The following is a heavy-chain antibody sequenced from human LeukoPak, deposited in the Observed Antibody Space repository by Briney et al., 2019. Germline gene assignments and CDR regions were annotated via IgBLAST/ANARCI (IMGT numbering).Heavy chain of an antibody. CDR2: IYYSGST. Sequence: SGTLSLTCTVSGGSLSSYYWSCIRQPPGKGLEWIGYIYYSGSTNYNPSLKSRVTISVDTSKNQFSLKLSSVTAADTAVYYCAREYYYDSSGGVVAFDIWGQGTMVTVSS. CDR3: AREYYYDSSGGVVAFDI. CDR1: GGSLSSYY. V-gene: IGHV4-59*01. D-gene: IGHD3-22*01. J-gene: IGHJ3*02.